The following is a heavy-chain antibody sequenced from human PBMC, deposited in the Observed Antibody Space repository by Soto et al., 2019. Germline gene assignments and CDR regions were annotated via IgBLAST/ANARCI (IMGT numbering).Heavy chain of an antibody. J-gene: IGHJ4*02. CDR2: IYDRGST. Sequence: SETLSLTCTVSGGSITSYYWSWVRQPPGKGLEWIGYIYDRGSTNYNPSLKSRVTISIDTSKNQFALKLSSVTAADTAVYYCARVGGYSYGDFDYWGQGTLVTVSS. D-gene: IGHD5-18*01. CDR3: ARVGGYSYGDFDY. V-gene: IGHV4-59*01. CDR1: GGSITSYY.